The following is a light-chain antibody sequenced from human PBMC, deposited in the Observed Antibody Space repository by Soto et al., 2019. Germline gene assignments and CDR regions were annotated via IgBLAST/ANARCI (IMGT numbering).Light chain of an antibody. Sequence: EIVMTQSPGTQSVSPGERATLSCMASQSVSSNLAWYQQKPGQAPRLLIYGASTRATGIPARFSGSRSGTEFTLTISSLQSEDFAVYYCQQYNNWPRTFGQGTKVEIK. J-gene: IGKJ1*01. CDR3: QQYNNWPRT. CDR1: QSVSSN. V-gene: IGKV3-15*01. CDR2: GAS.